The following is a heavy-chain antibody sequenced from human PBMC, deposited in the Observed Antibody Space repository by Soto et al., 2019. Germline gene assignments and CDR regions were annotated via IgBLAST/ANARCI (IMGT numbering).Heavy chain of an antibody. Sequence: PSETLSLTCTVSGGSISSGDSYWSWVRQPPGKGLEWIGYVFYSGSTYYNPSLKSRLTISVDTSKTRFSLKLSSVTAADTAVYFCARAGSLGYWYFDFWGRGTLVTV. CDR1: GGSISSGDSY. V-gene: IGHV4-30-4*01. CDR2: VFYSGST. CDR3: ARAGSLGYWYFDF. J-gene: IGHJ2*01. D-gene: IGHD1-26*01.